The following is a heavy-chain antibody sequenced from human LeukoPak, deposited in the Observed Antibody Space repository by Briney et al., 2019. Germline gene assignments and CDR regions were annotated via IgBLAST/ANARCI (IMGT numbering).Heavy chain of an antibody. D-gene: IGHD2-2*01. CDR3: AKDIVVVPAAMGDDAFDI. CDR1: GFTFSSYA. CDR2: ISGSGGST. J-gene: IGHJ3*02. V-gene: IGHV3-23*01. Sequence: GGSLRLSCAASGFTFSSYAMSWVRQAPGKGLEWVSAISGSGGSTYYADSVKGRFTISRDNSKNTLYLQMNSLRAEDTAVYYCAKDIVVVPAAMGDDAFDIWGQGTMVTVSS.